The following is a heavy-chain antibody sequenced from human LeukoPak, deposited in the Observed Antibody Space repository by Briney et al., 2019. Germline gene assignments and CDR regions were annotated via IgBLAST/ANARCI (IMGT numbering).Heavy chain of an antibody. V-gene: IGHV4-4*07. CDR3: ARDCCGSGSYYEVDYYYYGMDV. CDR2: IYTSGST. CDR1: GGSISSDY. Sequence: SETLSLTCTVSGGSISSDYWSWIRQPAGKGREGIGRIYTSGSTNYNPSLKSRVTMSVDTSKNQFSLKLSSVTAADTAVYYCARDCCGSGSYYEVDYYYYGMDVWGQGATVTVSS. J-gene: IGHJ6*02. D-gene: IGHD3-10*01.